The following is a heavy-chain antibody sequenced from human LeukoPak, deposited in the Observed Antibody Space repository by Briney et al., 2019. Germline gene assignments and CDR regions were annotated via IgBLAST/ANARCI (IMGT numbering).Heavy chain of an antibody. CDR1: GCSLSTRGGG. J-gene: IGHJ4*02. D-gene: IGHD3-10*01. Sequence: SAPTLVNPTQTLTLTCTFSGCSLSTRGGGVGWIRQPPVKALEWLAHIYWNDDKGYSPSLKSRLTITKDTSKHQVALTITNIDPVDTATYYSAHRLEVEVRGVIKAGGYYFDYWGQGTLVTVSS. CDR3: AHRLEVEVRGVIKAGGYYFDY. CDR2: IYWNDDK. V-gene: IGHV2-5*01.